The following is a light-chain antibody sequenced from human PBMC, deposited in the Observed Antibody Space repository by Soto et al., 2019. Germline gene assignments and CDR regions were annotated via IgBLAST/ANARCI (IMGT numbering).Light chain of an antibody. Sequence: AIQLTQSPSSLAASTGDRVTITCRASQGIASGLAWYQQKPGKAPKLLIQDASGLESGVPSRFSGSGSGTDFTLTISSLQPEDFATYHCQQVNSYPFTFGGGTKLEI. CDR3: QQVNSYPFT. CDR1: QGIASG. J-gene: IGKJ2*01. CDR2: DAS. V-gene: IGKV1-13*02.